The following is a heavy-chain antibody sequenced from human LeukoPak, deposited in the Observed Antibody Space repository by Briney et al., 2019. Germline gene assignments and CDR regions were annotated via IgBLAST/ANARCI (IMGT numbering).Heavy chain of an antibody. CDR3: ARGGDSRGTTYNWFDP. Sequence: RSGGSLRLSCAASGFTFSSYSKNWVRQAPGKGLEWVSSISSSSSYIYYADSVKGRFTISRDNAKNSLYLQMNSLRAEDTAVYYCARGGDSRGTTYNWFDPWGQGTLVTVSS. D-gene: IGHD2/OR15-2a*01. CDR2: ISSSSSYI. CDR1: GFTFSSYS. J-gene: IGHJ5*02. V-gene: IGHV3-21*01.